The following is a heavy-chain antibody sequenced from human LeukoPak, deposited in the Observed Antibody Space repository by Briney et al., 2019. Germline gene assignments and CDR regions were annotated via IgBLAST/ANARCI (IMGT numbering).Heavy chain of an antibody. D-gene: IGHD2-2*01. CDR2: INQDGGEK. CDR3: ATGRSCTTCYLPDY. V-gene: IGHV3-7*01. Sequence: GGSLRLSCEVSGFALSSYVMSWVRQAPGKGLEWVANINQDGGEKYYVDSVKGRFTISRDNAKNSLYLQMNSLRAEDTAVYHCATGRSCTTCYLPDYWGRGTLVTVSS. J-gene: IGHJ4*02. CDR1: GFALSSYV.